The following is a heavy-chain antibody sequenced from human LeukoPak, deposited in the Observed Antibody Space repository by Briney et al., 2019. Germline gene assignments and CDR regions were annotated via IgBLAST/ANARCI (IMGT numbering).Heavy chain of an antibody. Sequence: GRSLRLSCAASGFTFSSYAMHWVRQAPGKGLEWVSVIYSGGSTYYADSVKGRFTISRDNSKNTLYLQMNSLRAEDTAVYYCARSGGSDTTVTTHAFDTWGQGTMVTVSS. D-gene: IGHD4-17*01. CDR1: GFTFSSYA. J-gene: IGHJ3*02. V-gene: IGHV3-66*01. CDR2: IYSGGST. CDR3: ARSGGSDTTVTTHAFDT.